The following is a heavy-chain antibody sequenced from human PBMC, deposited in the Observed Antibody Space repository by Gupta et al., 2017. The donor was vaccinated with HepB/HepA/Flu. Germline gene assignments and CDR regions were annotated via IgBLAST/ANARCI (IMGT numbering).Heavy chain of an antibody. Sequence: QVQLEESGPGLVKPLETLSPTCTVSGDSLSSGNYYWSWIRQPPGRVLEWIGFISHSGDAYHNPSLEGRINISVDTSKNQFSMHLHSVTAADTAVYFCARDHHGTSYYRFDLWGQGTLVTVSS. V-gene: IGHV4-30-4*01. D-gene: IGHD3-10*01. CDR2: ISHSGDA. CDR3: ARDHHGTSYYRFDL. J-gene: IGHJ1*01. CDR1: GDSLSSGNYY.